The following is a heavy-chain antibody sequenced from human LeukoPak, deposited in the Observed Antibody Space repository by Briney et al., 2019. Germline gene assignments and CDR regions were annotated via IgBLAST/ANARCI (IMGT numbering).Heavy chain of an antibody. J-gene: IGHJ6*03. D-gene: IGHD3-3*01. CDR2: ISADNGNT. CDR3: ARVEGSTIFGVVKHYYYYMDV. Sequence: ASVKVSCMASGYTFTSYGISWVRQAPGQGLEWMGWISADNGNTNYAQKLQGRVTMTTDTSTSTAYMELRSLRSDDTAVYYCARVEGSTIFGVVKHYYYYMDVWGKGTTVTVSS. V-gene: IGHV1-18*01. CDR1: GYTFTSYG.